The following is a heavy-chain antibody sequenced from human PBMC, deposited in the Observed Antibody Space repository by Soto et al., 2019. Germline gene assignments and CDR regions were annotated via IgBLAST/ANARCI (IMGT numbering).Heavy chain of an antibody. V-gene: IGHV3-53*01. J-gene: IGHJ4*02. CDR2: IYSGGST. CDR3: ARSLGGYTMGYFDY. Sequence: EVQLVESGGGLIQPGGSLRLSCAASGFTVSSNYMSWVRQAPGKGLEWVSVIYSGGSTYYADSVKGRFTISRDNSKNTRYLQMNSLRAEDTAVYYCARSLGGYTMGYFDYWGQGTLVTVSS. CDR1: GFTVSSNY. D-gene: IGHD6-25*01.